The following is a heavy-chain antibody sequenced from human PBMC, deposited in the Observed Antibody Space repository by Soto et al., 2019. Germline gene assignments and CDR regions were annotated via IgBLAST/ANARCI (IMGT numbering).Heavy chain of an antibody. CDR3: ARDRRIVVVPAAIFFHYYYYGMDV. CDR1: GFTFSSYA. V-gene: IGHV3-30-3*01. D-gene: IGHD2-2*01. Sequence: PGGSLRLSCAASGFTFSSYAMHWVRQAPGKGLEWVAVISYDGSNKYYADSVKGRFTISRDNSKNTLYLQMNSLRAEDTAVYYCARDRRIVVVPAAIFFHYYYYGMDVWGQGTTVTVSS. J-gene: IGHJ6*02. CDR2: ISYDGSNK.